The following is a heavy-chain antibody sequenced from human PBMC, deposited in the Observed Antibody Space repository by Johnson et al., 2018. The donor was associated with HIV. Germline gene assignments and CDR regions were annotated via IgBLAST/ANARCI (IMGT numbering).Heavy chain of an antibody. CDR3: ARTLWVGKESAFDI. J-gene: IGHJ3*02. CDR1: GFTFSSYA. CDR2: IYSGGST. D-gene: IGHD3-16*01. V-gene: IGHV3-66*01. Sequence: EKLVESGGGLVKPGRSLRLSCAASGFTFSSYAMHWVRQAPGKGLEWVSTIYSGGSTYYADSVNGRFTISRDNSKNTLYLQMNSLRAEDTAVYYCARTLWVGKESAFDIWGQGTMVTVS.